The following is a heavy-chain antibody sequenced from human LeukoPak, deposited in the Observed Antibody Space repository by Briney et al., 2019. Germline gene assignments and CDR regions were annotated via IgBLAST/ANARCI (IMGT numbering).Heavy chain of an antibody. V-gene: IGHV4-59*08. CDR3: ARHGNIVGATGNFDY. CDR2: IYYSGST. D-gene: IGHD1-26*01. CDR1: GGSISSYY. Sequence: SETLSLTCTVSGGSISSYYWSWIRRPPGKGLERIGYIYYSGSTNYNPSLKSRVTISVDTSKNQFSLKLSSVAAADTAVYYCARHGNIVGATGNFDYWGQGTLVTVSS. J-gene: IGHJ4*02.